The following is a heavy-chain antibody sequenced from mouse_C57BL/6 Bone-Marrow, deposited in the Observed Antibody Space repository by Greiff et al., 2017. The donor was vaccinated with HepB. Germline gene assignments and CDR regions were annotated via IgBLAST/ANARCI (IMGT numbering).Heavy chain of an antibody. D-gene: IGHD1-1*01. Sequence: LEESGPELVKPGASVKISCKASGYAFSSSWMNWVKQRPGKGLEWIGRIYPGDGDTNYNGKFKGKATLTADKSSSTAYMQLSSLTSEDSAVYFCASRFTTVVGMDYWGQGTSVTVSS. CDR1: GYAFSSSW. V-gene: IGHV1-82*01. CDR2: IYPGDGDT. CDR3: ASRFTTVVGMDY. J-gene: IGHJ4*01.